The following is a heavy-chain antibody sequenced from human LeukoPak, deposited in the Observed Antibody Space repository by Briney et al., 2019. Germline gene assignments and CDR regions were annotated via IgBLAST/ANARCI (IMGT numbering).Heavy chain of an antibody. D-gene: IGHD5-24*01. V-gene: IGHV1-8*01. CDR3: GRGASSRGGPNYYFDY. J-gene: IGHJ4*02. CDR1: GYTFTSYD. Sequence: GASVKVSCKASGYTFTSYDINWVRQATGQGLEWMGWMNPNSGNTGYAQKFQGRVTMTRNTSISTAYMELSSLRSEDTAVYYCGRGASSRGGPNYYFDYWGQGTLVTVSS. CDR2: MNPNSGNT.